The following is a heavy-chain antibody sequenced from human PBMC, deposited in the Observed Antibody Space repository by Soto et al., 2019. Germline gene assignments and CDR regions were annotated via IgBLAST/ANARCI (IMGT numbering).Heavy chain of an antibody. Sequence: GGSLRLSCAASGFTFSSYAMHWVRQAPGKGLEWVAVISYDGSNKYYADSVKGRFTISRDNSKNTLYLQMNSLRAEDTAVYYCARERVAAPYYYYGMDVWGQGTTVTVSS. CDR1: GFTFSSYA. J-gene: IGHJ6*02. V-gene: IGHV3-30-3*01. CDR2: ISYDGSNK. CDR3: ARERVAAPYYYYGMDV. D-gene: IGHD6-19*01.